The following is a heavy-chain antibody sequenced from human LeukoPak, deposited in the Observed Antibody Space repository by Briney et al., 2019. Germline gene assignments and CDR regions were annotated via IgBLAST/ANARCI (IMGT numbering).Heavy chain of an antibody. CDR1: GFTFSIYS. CDR3: ARGSRNHYDGSGYYHY. D-gene: IGHD3-22*01. CDR2: ISSSSSTI. V-gene: IGHV3-48*01. J-gene: IGHJ4*02. Sequence: GGSLRLSCAASGFTFSIYSMNWVRQAPGKGLEWVSYISSSSSTIHYADSVKGRFTISRDNAKNSLYLQMNSLRAEDMAVYYCARGSRNHYDGSGYYHYWGQGTLVTVSS.